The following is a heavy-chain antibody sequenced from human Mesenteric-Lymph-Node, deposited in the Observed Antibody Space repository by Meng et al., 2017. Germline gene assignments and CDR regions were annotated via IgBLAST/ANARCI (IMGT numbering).Heavy chain of an antibody. CDR2: IYYSGST. CDR3: ASYGPCSGNNCPLSSFDH. J-gene: IGHJ4*02. Sequence: GHLQAPRSRLVKPAQPLPPTCTVSDGSVISSGTDWSWIRQHPGKRLKSIGYIYYSGSTYYNPSLKSRVTIPVDTSKNQFSLRLSSVTATDTAVYYCASYGPCSGNNCPLSSFDHWGQGTLVTVSS. CDR1: DGSVISSGTD. V-gene: IGHV4-30-4*01. D-gene: IGHD2-15*01.